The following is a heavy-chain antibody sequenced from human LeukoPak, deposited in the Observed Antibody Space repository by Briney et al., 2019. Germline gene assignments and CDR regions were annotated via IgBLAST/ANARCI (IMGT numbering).Heavy chain of an antibody. CDR3: ARIIAAAAILAFDI. CDR2: ISAYNGNT. CDR1: GYTFTSYG. Sequence: ASVKVSCKASGYTFTSYGISWVRQAPGQGLEWMGWISAYNGNTNYAQKLQGRVTMTTDTSTSTAYMELRSLRSDDTAVYYCARIIAAAAILAFDIWGQGTMVTVSS. D-gene: IGHD6-13*01. J-gene: IGHJ3*02. V-gene: IGHV1-18*01.